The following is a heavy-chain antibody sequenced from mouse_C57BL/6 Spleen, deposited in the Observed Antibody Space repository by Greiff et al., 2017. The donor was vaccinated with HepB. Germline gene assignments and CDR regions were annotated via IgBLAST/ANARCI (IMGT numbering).Heavy chain of an antibody. D-gene: IGHD4-1*01. Sequence: EVMLVESEGGLVQPGSSMKLSCTASGFTFSDYYMAWVRQVPEKGLEWVANINYDGSSTYYLDSLKSRFIISRDNAKNILYLQMSSLKSEDTATYYCARDGNWAYFDYWGQGTTLTVSS. J-gene: IGHJ2*01. V-gene: IGHV5-16*01. CDR3: ARDGNWAYFDY. CDR1: GFTFSDYY. CDR2: INYDGSST.